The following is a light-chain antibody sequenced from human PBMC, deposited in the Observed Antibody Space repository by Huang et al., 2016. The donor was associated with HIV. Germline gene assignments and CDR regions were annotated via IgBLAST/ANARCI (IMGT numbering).Light chain of an antibody. CDR2: AAS. Sequence: DIQMTQSPSAMSASVGDRVTITCRASQGINNYLDWYQQIPGKVPKRLIYAASSLQGGVPSRFSGSGSGTECTLTISSLQPEDFATYYCLQHHTYPGTFGQGTRVEV. CDR3: LQHHTYPGT. V-gene: IGKV1-17*03. J-gene: IGKJ1*01. CDR1: QGINNY.